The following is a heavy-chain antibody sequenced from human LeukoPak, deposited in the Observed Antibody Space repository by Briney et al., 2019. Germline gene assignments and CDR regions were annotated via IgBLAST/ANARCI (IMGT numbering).Heavy chain of an antibody. CDR2: IYYSGST. CDR3: AREGIVAPYPDY. J-gene: IGHJ4*02. D-gene: IGHD3-22*01. V-gene: IGHV4-30-4*08. CDR1: GGSISSGDYY. Sequence: TSETLSLTCTVSGGSISSGDYYWSWIRQPPGKGLEWIGYIYYSGSTYYNPPLKSRVTISVDTSKNQFSLKLSSVTAADTAVYYCAREGIVAPYPDYWGQGTLVTVSS.